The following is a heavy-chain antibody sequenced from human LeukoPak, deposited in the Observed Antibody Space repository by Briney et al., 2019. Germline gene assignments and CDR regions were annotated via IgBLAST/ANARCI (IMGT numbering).Heavy chain of an antibody. CDR1: GGSISSGDNY. CDR2: IYNSGST. CDR3: ARGRITLVRGVSTEYFQH. J-gene: IGHJ1*01. D-gene: IGHD3-10*01. Sequence: SQTLSLTYTVSGGSISSGDNYWSWIRQPPGKGLEWIGYIYNSGSTIYNPSLKSRLTISVDTSKNQFSLRLSSVTAADTAVYFCARGRITLVRGVSTEYFQHWGQGTLVTVSS. V-gene: IGHV4-30-4*01.